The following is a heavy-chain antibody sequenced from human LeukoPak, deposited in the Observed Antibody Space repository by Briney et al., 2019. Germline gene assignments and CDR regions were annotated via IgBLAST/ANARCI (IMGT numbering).Heavy chain of an antibody. D-gene: IGHD4-23*01. V-gene: IGHV1-69*05. J-gene: IGHJ4*02. CDR1: GGTFSSYA. CDR3: ARVVSLSVVTSLFDS. Sequence: SSVKVSCKASGGTFSSYAISWVRQAPGQGLEWMGGIIPIFGTANYAQKFQGRVTITTDESTSTAYMELSSLRSEDTAVYYCARVVSLSVVTSLFDSWGQGTLVTVSS. CDR2: IIPIFGTA.